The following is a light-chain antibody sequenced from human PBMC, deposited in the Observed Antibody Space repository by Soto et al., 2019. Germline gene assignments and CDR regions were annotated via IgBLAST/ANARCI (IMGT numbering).Light chain of an antibody. V-gene: IGKV3-20*01. CDR1: QTVSRF. CDR3: QQYGNSPYT. CDR2: GAS. J-gene: IGKJ2*01. Sequence: EIVLAQSPGTLSLSPGESAALSCRASQTVSRFLAWYQQKPGQAPRLLIYGASSRATGIPDRFSGSGSGTDFTLTISRLEPEDVALYYCQQYGNSPYTFGQGTKLEIK.